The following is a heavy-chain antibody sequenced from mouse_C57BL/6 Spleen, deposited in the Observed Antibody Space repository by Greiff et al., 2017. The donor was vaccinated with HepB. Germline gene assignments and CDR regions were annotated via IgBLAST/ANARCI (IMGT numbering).Heavy chain of an antibody. CDR3: TIYYYGSSYRGFAY. CDR1: GFNIKDDY. CDR2: IDPENGDT. D-gene: IGHD1-1*01. Sequence: EVQLQQSGAELVRPGASVKLSCTASGFNIKDDYMHWVKQRPEQGLEWIGWIDPENGDTEYASKVQGKATITADTSSNTAYLQLSSLTSEDTAVYYCTIYYYGSSYRGFAYWGQGTLVTVSA. J-gene: IGHJ3*01. V-gene: IGHV14-4*01.